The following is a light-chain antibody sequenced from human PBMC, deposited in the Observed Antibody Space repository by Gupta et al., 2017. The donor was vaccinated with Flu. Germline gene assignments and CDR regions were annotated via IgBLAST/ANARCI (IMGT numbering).Light chain of an antibody. CDR3: MQGAHWPWA. V-gene: IGKV2-30*01. CDR1: QGLVYSDGNTY. J-gene: IGKJ1*01. CDR2: LVT. Sequence: DVVMTQSPLSLAVTLGQSASISCRSSQGLVYSDGNTYSHWFQQRPGQSPRRLIYLVTKRDSGVPDRFSGSGSGTDCTLTISRVEAEDVGVYFRMQGAHWPWAFGQGTKLEIK.